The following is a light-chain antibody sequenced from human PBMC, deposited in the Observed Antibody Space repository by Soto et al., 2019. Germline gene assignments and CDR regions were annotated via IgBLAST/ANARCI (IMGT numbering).Light chain of an antibody. J-gene: IGKJ3*01. CDR2: GAS. V-gene: IGKV3-20*01. CDR3: HQYGDSPFT. CDR1: QSVSSNS. Sequence: EIVLTQSPGALSLSPGQRATLSCRAGQSVSSNSLAWYQQKPGQAPRLLIYGASNMAIGISDRFSGSRSGTDFTLTISRLEPEDSAVYYCHQYGDSPFTFGPGTKVEI.